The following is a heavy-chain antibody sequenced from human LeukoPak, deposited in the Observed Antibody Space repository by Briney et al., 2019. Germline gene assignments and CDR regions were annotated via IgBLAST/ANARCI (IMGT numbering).Heavy chain of an antibody. J-gene: IGHJ4*02. V-gene: IGHV5-51*01. CDR2: IYPDDPDT. CDR3: ARVGSVTNFGVVSYYFDY. D-gene: IGHD3-3*01. Sequence: GESLKISCKGSGYTFSSYWIGWVRQMPGKGLEWMGIIYPDDPDTRYSPSFQGQVIISADKSINTAYLQWSSLKASDTAMYYCARVGSVTNFGVVSYYFDYWGQGTLVTVSS. CDR1: GYTFSSYW.